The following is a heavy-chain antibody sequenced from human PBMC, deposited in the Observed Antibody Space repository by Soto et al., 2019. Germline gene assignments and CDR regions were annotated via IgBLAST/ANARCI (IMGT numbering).Heavy chain of an antibody. CDR2: IIPIFGTA. J-gene: IGHJ3*02. V-gene: IGHV1-69*01. CDR1: GGTFSSYA. Sequence: QVQLVQSGAEVKKPGSSVKVSCKASGGTFSSYAINWVRQAPGQGLEWMGGIIPIFGTANYAQKFQGRVTITADESTSTAYMELSSLRSEDTAVYYCARSRRYYYDSSGSLDAFDIWGQGTMVTVSS. CDR3: ARSRRYYYDSSGSLDAFDI. D-gene: IGHD3-22*01.